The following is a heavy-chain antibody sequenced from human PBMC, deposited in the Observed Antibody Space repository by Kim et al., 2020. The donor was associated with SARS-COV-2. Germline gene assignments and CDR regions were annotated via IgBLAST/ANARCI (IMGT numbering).Heavy chain of an antibody. J-gene: IGHJ6*02. CDR3: AREVVLGFGEFYYYYGMDV. V-gene: IGHV3-21*01. CDR1: GFTFSSYS. Sequence: GGSLRLSCAASGFTFSSYSMNWVRQAPGKGLEWVSSISSSSSYIYYADSVKGRFTISRDNAKNSLYLQMNSLRAEDTAVYYCAREVVLGFGEFYYYYGMDVWGQGTTVTVSS. CDR2: ISSSSSYI. D-gene: IGHD3-10*01.